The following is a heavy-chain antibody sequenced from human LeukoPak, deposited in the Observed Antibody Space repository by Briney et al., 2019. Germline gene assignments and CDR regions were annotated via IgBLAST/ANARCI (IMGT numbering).Heavy chain of an antibody. V-gene: IGHV4-31*03. CDR3: ARESPLRSVHI. D-gene: IGHD4-17*01. J-gene: IGHJ4*02. Sequence: SQTLSLTCTVSGGSISSGGYYWSWIRQHPGKGLEWIGYIYYSGSTYYNPSLKSRVTISVDTSKDQFSLKLSSVTAADTAVYYCARESPLRSVHIWGQGTLVTVSS. CDR2: IYYSGST. CDR1: GGSISSGGYY.